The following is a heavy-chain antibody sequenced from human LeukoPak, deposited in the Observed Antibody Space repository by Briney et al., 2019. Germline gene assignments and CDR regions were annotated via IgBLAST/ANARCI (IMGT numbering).Heavy chain of an antibody. CDR3: AKDQSDSGPTPDY. J-gene: IGHJ4*02. D-gene: IGHD2-15*01. Sequence: GGSLRLSCAASGFTFSSYAMHWVRQAPGKGLEYVSAISSNGGSTYYANSVKGRSTISRDNSKNTLYLQMNSLRAEDTAVYYCAKDQSDSGPTPDYWGQGTLVTVSS. CDR1: GFTFSSYA. V-gene: IGHV3-64*01. CDR2: ISSNGGST.